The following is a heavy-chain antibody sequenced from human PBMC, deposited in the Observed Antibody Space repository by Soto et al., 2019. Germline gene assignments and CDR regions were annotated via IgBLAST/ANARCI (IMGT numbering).Heavy chain of an antibody. Sequence: GGSLRLSCAASGFTFSNYGMHWVRQAPGKGLEWVALIWFDGSDKYYADSVKGRFTMSRDNSKNTVYLQMNSLRAEDTAMYYCARLYCSSPSCYSVGAFEIRGQGTMVTVS. CDR3: ARLYCSSPSCYSVGAFEI. V-gene: IGHV3-33*01. CDR2: IWFDGSDK. CDR1: GFTFSNYG. J-gene: IGHJ3*02. D-gene: IGHD2-2*01.